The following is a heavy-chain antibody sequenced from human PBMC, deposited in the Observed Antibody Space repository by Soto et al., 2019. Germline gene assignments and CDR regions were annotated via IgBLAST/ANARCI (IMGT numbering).Heavy chain of an antibody. CDR1: GYPVTAYY. Sequence: QLHLVPSGAVVKKPGASVTVSCSASGYPVTAYYMHWVRQAPGRGLEWMGGLNPATGAAKYTQTFRSRFTRTKETSTSAAFMELSGLPSGGPSVVYCPRGGVFVGAGSAAFDMWGQAYLVTVSS. CDR3: PRGGVFVGAGSAAFDM. J-gene: IGHJ3*02. CDR2: LNPATGAA. V-gene: IGHV1-2*02. D-gene: IGHD3-16*01.